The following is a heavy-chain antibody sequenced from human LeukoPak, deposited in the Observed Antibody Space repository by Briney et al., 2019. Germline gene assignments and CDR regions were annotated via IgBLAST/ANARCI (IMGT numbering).Heavy chain of an antibody. CDR1: GDSVSSNTAA. J-gene: IGHJ4*02. Sequence: SQTLSLTCAISGDSVSSNTAAWNWIRQSPSRGLEWLGRTYYRSKWYHDYGVSVRGRISINPDTSKDHFSLQLNSVTPEDTAVYYCARERSQGLGLEVWGQGTLVTVSS. CDR3: ARERSQGLGLEV. D-gene: IGHD3-3*01. V-gene: IGHV6-1*01. CDR2: TYYRSKWYH.